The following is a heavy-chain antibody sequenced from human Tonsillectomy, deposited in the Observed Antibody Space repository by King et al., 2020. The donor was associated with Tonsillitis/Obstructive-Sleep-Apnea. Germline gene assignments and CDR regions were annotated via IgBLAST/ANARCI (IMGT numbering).Heavy chain of an antibody. D-gene: IGHD3-22*01. J-gene: IGHJ5*02. CDR1: GGSISSSSYY. Sequence: QLQESGPGLVKPSETLSLTCTVSGGSISSSSYYWGWIRQPPGKGLEWIGSIYYSGSTYYNPSLKSRVTISVDTSKNQFSLKLSSVTAADTAVYYCARQHNYYDSSGYSHNWFDPWGQGTLVTVSS. V-gene: IGHV4-39*01. CDR2: IYYSGST. CDR3: ARQHNYYDSSGYSHNWFDP.